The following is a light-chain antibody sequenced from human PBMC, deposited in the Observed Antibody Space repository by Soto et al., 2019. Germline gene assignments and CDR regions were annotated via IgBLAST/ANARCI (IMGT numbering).Light chain of an antibody. Sequence: QSVLTQPPSVSGAPGQRVTISCTGSSSNIGAGYDVHWYQQLPGTAPKLLIYGNSNRPSGVPDRFSGSKSGTSASLAITGLQAEDEAGYYCQSYDSSLGGLYVFGTGTKLTVL. J-gene: IGLJ1*01. V-gene: IGLV1-40*01. CDR2: GNS. CDR1: SSNIGAGYD. CDR3: QSYDSSLGGLYV.